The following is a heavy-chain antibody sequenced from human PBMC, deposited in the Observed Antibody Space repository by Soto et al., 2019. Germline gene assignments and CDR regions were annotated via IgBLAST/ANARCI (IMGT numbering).Heavy chain of an antibody. V-gene: IGHV1-18*01. CDR1: GYTFTTFG. CDR3: ATRSPAFDY. J-gene: IGHJ4*02. CDR2: ISTDKGHT. Sequence: ASVNVSCKTSGYTFTTFGITWVRQAPGQGLEWMGWISTDKGHTNYAQKFQGRVTMTTDTSTSTAYMELKSLRSDDTAIYYCATRSPAFDYWGQGTLVTVSS.